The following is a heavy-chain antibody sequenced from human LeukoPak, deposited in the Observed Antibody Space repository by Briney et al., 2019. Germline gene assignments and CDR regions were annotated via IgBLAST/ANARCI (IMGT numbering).Heavy chain of an antibody. CDR1: GGTFSSYA. CDR3: ASAGTFGSYYYMDV. Sequence: ASVKVSCKASGGTFSSYAISWVRQAPGQRLEWMGWINAGSGNTKYSQKFQGRVTITRDTSASTAYMELSSLRSEDTAVYYCASAGTFGSYYYMDVWGKGTTVTVSS. J-gene: IGHJ6*03. CDR2: INAGSGNT. D-gene: IGHD3-16*01. V-gene: IGHV1-3*01.